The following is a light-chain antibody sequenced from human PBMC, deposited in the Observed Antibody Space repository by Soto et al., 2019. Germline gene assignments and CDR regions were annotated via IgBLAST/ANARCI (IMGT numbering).Light chain of an antibody. V-gene: IGKV3-20*01. Sequence: EIVLTQSPGTLSLSPGERAILSCRASQSVNSNYLAWYQRKPGQAPRLLIYGASNRATDIPYRFSASGSGTDFTLTITRLEAEDFAVYYCQQYDSTPPTFGQGTKVEVK. CDR3: QQYDSTPPT. CDR1: QSVNSNY. J-gene: IGKJ1*01. CDR2: GAS.